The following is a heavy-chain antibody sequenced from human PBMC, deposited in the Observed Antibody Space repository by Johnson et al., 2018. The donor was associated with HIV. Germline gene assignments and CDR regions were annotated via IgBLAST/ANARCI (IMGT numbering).Heavy chain of an antibody. V-gene: IGHV3-23*04. Sequence: VQLVESGGGVVQPGRSLRLSCAASGFSYAMSWVRQAPGKGLEWVSAISGSGGSTYYADSVKGRFTISRDNSKNTLYLQMNSLKTEDTAVYYCTTDGRYWIVGATRDAFDIWGQGTMVTVSS. J-gene: IGHJ3*02. CDR2: ISGSGGST. D-gene: IGHD1-26*01. CDR1: GFSYA. CDR3: TTDGRYWIVGATRDAFDI.